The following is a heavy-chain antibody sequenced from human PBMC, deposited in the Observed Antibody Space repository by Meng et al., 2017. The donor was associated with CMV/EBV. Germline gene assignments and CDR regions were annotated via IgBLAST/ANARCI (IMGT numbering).Heavy chain of an antibody. V-gene: IGHV3-11*01. J-gene: IGHJ4*02. D-gene: IGHD3-22*01. Sequence: GESLKISCAASGFTFSDYYMSWIRQAPGKGLEWVSYISSSGSTIYYADSVKGRFTISRDNAKNSLYLQMNSLRAEDTAVYYCARGVRITMIVVVSHDYWGQGTLVTVFS. CDR1: GFTFSDYY. CDR2: ISSSGSTI. CDR3: ARGVRITMIVVVSHDY.